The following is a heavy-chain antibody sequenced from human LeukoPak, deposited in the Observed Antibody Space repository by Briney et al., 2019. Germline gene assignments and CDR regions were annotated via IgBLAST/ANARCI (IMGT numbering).Heavy chain of an antibody. CDR1: GYAFVSYY. J-gene: IGHJ4*02. CDR2: ISPNTGDT. Sequence: GASVKVSCKASGYAFVSYYIHWVRQAPGQGLEWMGIISPNTGDTNYAPKFRGRVTMTRDMSTSTVYMELSSLRSDDTAVYYCTRELEFRAAAVPFPFEYWGQGTLVTVSS. CDR3: TRELEFRAAAVPFPFEY. V-gene: IGHV1-46*01. D-gene: IGHD6-13*01.